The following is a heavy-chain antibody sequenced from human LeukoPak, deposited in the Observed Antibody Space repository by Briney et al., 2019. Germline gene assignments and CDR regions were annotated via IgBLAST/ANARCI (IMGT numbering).Heavy chain of an antibody. D-gene: IGHD3-10*01. CDR1: GFTVSSNY. J-gene: IGHJ4*02. CDR3: ARVRLLWFGELLSSSLDY. CDR2: IYSGGST. V-gene: IGHV3-66*01. Sequence: GGSLRLSCAASGFTVSSNYMSWVRQAPGKGLEWVSVIYSGGSTYYADSVKGRFTISRDNAKNSLYLQMNSLRAEDTAVYYCARVRLLWFGELLSSSLDYWGQGTLVTVSS.